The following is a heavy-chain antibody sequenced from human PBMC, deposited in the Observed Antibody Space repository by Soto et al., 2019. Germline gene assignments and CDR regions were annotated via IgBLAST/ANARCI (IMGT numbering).Heavy chain of an antibody. V-gene: IGHV3-23*01. D-gene: IGHD4-4*01. CDR3: ARVASDYINSVDH. CDR2: IGGSGGNR. J-gene: IGHJ4*02. Sequence: EVQLLESGGGLVQPGGSLRLSCAASGFTFNAYAMTWVRQAPGKGLEWVSAIGGSGGNRYYAASVKGRFTISRDNSKDTVDLQMYRLRVEDTAVYYCARVASDYINSVDHWGQGILVTVSS. CDR1: GFTFNAYA.